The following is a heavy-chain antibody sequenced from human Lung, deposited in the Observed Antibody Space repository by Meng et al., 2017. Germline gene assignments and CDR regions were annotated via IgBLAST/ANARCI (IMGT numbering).Heavy chain of an antibody. CDR1: GFTFTDHW. CDR2: INRDGTKP. J-gene: IGHJ1*01. V-gene: IGHV3-74*01. Sequence: EVQWVESGGGLVPPGGSLRLSCAASGFTFTDHWMHWVHQGPGKGLVWVSRINRDGTKPTYADSVKGRFTISRDNAKNTLYLQMNNLRAEDTAFYYCTNDRLNHWGQGALVTVSS. D-gene: IGHD1-1*01. CDR3: TNDRLNH.